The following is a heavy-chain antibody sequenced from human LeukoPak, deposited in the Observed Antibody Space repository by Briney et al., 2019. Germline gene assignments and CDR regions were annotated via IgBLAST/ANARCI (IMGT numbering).Heavy chain of an antibody. CDR3: ARIHGGI. V-gene: IGHV4-39*07. CDR2: ISFSGST. CDR1: GGSITSSPYY. Sequence: KASETLSLTCTVSGGSITSSPYYWGWIRQPPGKGLEWIGSISFSGSTFYNPSLESRVTVSRDTSKNQLSLKVNSVTAADTAVYYCARIHGGIWGQGTLVTVSS. D-gene: IGHD3-3*02. J-gene: IGHJ4*02.